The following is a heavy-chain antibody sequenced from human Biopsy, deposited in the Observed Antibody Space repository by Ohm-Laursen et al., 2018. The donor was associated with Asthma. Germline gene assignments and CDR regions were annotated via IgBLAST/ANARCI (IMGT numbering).Heavy chain of an antibody. Sequence: SVKVSCKPSGYNFISFATHWVRQAPGQRLEWMGWVNTDNGDTKYSQKFQGRVTITRDTSASTAYMELRSLRSEDTATYYCARTYYDFLTGQVKDVFGVWGQGTMVTVSS. CDR2: VNTDNGDT. CDR1: GYNFISFA. J-gene: IGHJ3*01. D-gene: IGHD3-9*01. CDR3: ARTYYDFLTGQVKDVFGV. V-gene: IGHV1-3*04.